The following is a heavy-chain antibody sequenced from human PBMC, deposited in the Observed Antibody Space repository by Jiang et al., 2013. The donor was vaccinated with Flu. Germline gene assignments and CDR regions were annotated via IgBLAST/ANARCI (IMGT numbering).Heavy chain of an antibody. V-gene: IGHV3-7*05. J-gene: IGHJ6*02. CDR3: ARVMVSWISYYYGMDV. Sequence: QLLESGGGLVQPGGSLRLSCAASGFTFSSYWMSWVRQAPGKGLEWVANIKQDGSEKYYVDSVKGRFTISRDNAKNSLYLQMNSLRAEDTAVYYCARVMVSWISYYYGMDVWGQGTTVTVSS. CDR1: GFTFSSYW. CDR2: IKQDGSEK. D-gene: IGHD2-8*01.